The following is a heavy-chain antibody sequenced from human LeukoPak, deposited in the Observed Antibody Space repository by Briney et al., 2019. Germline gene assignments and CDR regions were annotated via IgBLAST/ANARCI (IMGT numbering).Heavy chain of an antibody. CDR2: INQDGIEK. CDR3: SCSNTNY. Sequence: GGSLRLSCAASGFTFSSYWMTWVRQAPGKGLEWVANINQDGIEKYYVDSVKGRFTLSRDNAKNSLYLQMTSLRAEDTAVYYCSCSNTNYWGQGTLVIVSS. CDR1: GFTFSSYW. D-gene: IGHD2-2*01. V-gene: IGHV3-7*01. J-gene: IGHJ4*02.